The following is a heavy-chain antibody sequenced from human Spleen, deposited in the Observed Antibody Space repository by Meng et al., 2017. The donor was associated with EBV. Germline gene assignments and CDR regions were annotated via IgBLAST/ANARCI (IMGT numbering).Heavy chain of an antibody. V-gene: IGHV3-11*01. D-gene: IGHD1-26*01. CDR1: GFTFSYCY. CDR2: ISSSGSTI. Sequence: VALVEAGGDWVKPGESLRLSCAGSGFTFSYCYMSWIRQAPGRGLEWVSYISSSGSTIYYADSVKGRFTISRDNAENSLYLQMNSLRAEDTAVFYCARGPSVGTTAFDYWGQGTLVTVSS. CDR3: ARGPSVGTTAFDY. J-gene: IGHJ4*02.